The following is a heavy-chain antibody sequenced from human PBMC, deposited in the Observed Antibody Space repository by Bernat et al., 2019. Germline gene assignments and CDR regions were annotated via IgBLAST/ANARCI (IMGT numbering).Heavy chain of an antibody. CDR2: ISSSGSTI. J-gene: IGHJ6*03. Sequence: VQLVESGGGVVQPGRSLRLSCAASGFTFNDYGMHWVRQAPGKGLEWVSYISSSGSTIYYADSVKGRFTISRDNAKNSLYLQMNSLRAEDTAVYYCARDCSGGSCYGYYYYYYMDVWGKGTTVTVSS. CDR1: GFTFNDYG. D-gene: IGHD2-15*01. CDR3: ARDCSGGSCYGYYYYYYMDV. V-gene: IGHV3-48*04.